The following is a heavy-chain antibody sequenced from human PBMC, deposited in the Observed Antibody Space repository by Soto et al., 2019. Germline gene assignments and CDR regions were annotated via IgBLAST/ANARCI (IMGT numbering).Heavy chain of an antibody. V-gene: IGHV4-34*01. CDR1: GGSFSGYY. D-gene: IGHD3-10*01. J-gene: IGHJ5*02. CDR3: ATGYGSGSAENWFDP. CDR2: INHSGST. Sequence: SETLSLTCAVYGGSFSGYYWSWIRQPPGKGLEWIGEINHSGSTNYNPSLKSRVTISVDTSKNQFSLKLSSVTAADTAVYYCATGYGSGSAENWFDPWGQGTLVTVSS.